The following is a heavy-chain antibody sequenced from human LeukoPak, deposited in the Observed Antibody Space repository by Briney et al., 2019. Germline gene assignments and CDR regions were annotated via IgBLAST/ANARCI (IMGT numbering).Heavy chain of an antibody. D-gene: IGHD5-18*01. CDR2: INHSGST. Sequence: SETLSLTCAVYGGSFSGYYWSWIRQPPGKGLEWIGEINHSGSTNYNPPLKSRVTISVDTSKNQFSLKLSSVTAADTAVYYCARGRQLTHWGQGTLVTVSS. V-gene: IGHV4-34*01. J-gene: IGHJ4*02. CDR3: ARGRQLTH. CDR1: GGSFSGYY.